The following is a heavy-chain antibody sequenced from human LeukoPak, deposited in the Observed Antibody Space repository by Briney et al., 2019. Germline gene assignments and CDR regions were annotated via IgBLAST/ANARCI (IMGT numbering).Heavy chain of an antibody. CDR2: IYYSGST. CDR1: GGSVSSGSCY. D-gene: IGHD2-21*02. V-gene: IGHV4-61*01. Sequence: SETLSLTCTVSGGSVSSGSCYWSWIRQPPGKGLEWIGYIYYSGSTNYNPSLKSRVTISVDTSKNQFSLKLSSVTAADTAVYYCARVEGAYCGGDCYPDWYFDLWGRGTLVTVSS. J-gene: IGHJ2*01. CDR3: ARVEGAYCGGDCYPDWYFDL.